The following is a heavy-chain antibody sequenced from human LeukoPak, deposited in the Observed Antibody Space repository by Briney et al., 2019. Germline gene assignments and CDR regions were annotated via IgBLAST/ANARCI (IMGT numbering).Heavy chain of an antibody. Sequence: SETLSLTCAVYGGSFSGYYWSWIRQPPGKGLEWIGEINHSGSTNYNPSLKSRVTISVDTSKNQFSLKLSSVTAADTAVYYCARIRWLGNRAMYYYGMDVWGQGTTVTVSS. CDR2: INHSGST. CDR3: ARIRWLGNRAMYYYGMDV. D-gene: IGHD2/OR15-2a*01. V-gene: IGHV4-34*01. CDR1: GGSFSGYY. J-gene: IGHJ6*02.